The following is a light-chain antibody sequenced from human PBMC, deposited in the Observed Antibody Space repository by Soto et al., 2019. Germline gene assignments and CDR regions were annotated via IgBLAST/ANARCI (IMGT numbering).Light chain of an antibody. J-gene: IGLJ1*01. Sequence: QSALTQPASVSGSPGQSITISCTGASSDVGAYNYVSWYQQHPGKAPKLMIYDVSNRPSGVSNRFSGSKSGNTASLTISGLPAEDEADYYCSSYTSSNTYVFGTGTKLTVL. CDR1: SSDVGAYNY. CDR3: SSYTSSNTYV. CDR2: DVS. V-gene: IGLV2-14*03.